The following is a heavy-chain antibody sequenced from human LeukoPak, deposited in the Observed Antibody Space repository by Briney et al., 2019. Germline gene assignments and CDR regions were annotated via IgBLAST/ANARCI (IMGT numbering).Heavy chain of an antibody. V-gene: IGHV3-30*03. CDR1: GFTFSSYG. CDR2: ISYDGSNK. D-gene: IGHD3-3*01. J-gene: IGHJ4*02. CDR3: ARRMPGRSGFLDY. Sequence: GGSLRLSCAASGFTFSSYGMHWVRQAPGKGLEWVAVISYDGSNKYYADSMKGRFTISRDNSKNTLSLHMNSLRVEDTALYYCARRMPGRSGFLDYWGQGTLVTVSS.